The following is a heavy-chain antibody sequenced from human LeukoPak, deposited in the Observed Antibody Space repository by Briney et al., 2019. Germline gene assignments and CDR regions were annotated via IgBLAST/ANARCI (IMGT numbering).Heavy chain of an antibody. J-gene: IGHJ4*02. D-gene: IGHD1-26*01. Sequence: PGGSLRLSCEASGFAFSSHEMNWVRQAPGKGLEWVSAISGSGGSTYYADSVKGRFTISRDNSKNTLYLQMNSLRAEDTAVYYCAKSSATPLEYSGSYFDYWGQGTLVTVSS. CDR2: ISGSGGST. CDR1: GFAFSSHE. CDR3: AKSSATPLEYSGSYFDY. V-gene: IGHV3-23*01.